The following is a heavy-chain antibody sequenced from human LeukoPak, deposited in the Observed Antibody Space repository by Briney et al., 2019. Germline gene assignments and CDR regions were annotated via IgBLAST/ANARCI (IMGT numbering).Heavy chain of an antibody. CDR2: IYFSGST. CDR3: ARQVVAVAGTGYFDY. Sequence: SETLSLTCTVSGGSIRSSSYYWGWIRQPPGKGLEWIGCIYFSGSTYYNASLKSRGTISVDTSKNQFSLKLNSVTAADTAVYFCARQVVAVAGTGYFDYWGQGTLVTVSS. CDR1: GGSIRSSSYY. J-gene: IGHJ4*02. D-gene: IGHD6-19*01. V-gene: IGHV4-39*01.